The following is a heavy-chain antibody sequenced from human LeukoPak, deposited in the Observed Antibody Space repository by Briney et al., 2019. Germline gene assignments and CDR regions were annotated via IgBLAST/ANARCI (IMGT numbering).Heavy chain of an antibody. J-gene: IGHJ4*02. D-gene: IGHD2-2*01. CDR3: AKAIVVVPAAPDY. V-gene: IGHV3-11*04. CDR2: ISSSGSTI. Sequence: GGSLRLSCAASGFTFSDYYMSWIRQAPGKGLEWVSYISSSGSTIYYADSVKGRFTISRDNAKNSLYLQMNSLRAEDTAVYYCAKAIVVVPAAPDYWGQGTLVTVSS. CDR1: GFTFSDYY.